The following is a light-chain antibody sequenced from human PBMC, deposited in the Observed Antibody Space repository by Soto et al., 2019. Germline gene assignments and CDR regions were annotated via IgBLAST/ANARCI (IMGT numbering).Light chain of an antibody. J-gene: IGKJ1*01. CDR2: DAS. Sequence: DVQMTQSHSTLSASVGDRVTITCRASQSVSGWLAWYQQKPGKAPKLLIYDASTLQSGVPSRFSGSGSGTEFTLNISSLQPDDFATYSCQQYNSYSRTFGQGTKVDIK. CDR1: QSVSGW. V-gene: IGKV1-5*01. CDR3: QQYNSYSRT.